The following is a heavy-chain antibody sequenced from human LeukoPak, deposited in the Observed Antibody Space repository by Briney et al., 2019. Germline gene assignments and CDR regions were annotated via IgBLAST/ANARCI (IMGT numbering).Heavy chain of an antibody. J-gene: IGHJ4*02. V-gene: IGHV1-69*13. CDR3: ARDSFYDSSGYSPPFDY. CDR1: GGTFSSYA. CDR2: IIPIFGTA. Sequence: SVKVSCKASGGTFSSYAISWVRQAPGQGLEWMGGIIPIFGTANYAQKFQGRVTITADESTSTAYMELSSLRSEDTAVYYCARDSFYDSSGYSPPFDYWGQGTLVTVSS. D-gene: IGHD3-22*01.